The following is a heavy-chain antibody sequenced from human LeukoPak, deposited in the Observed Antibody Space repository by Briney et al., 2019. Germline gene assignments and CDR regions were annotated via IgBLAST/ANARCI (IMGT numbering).Heavy chain of an antibody. J-gene: IGHJ5*02. CDR1: GYTFTSYY. V-gene: IGHV1-46*01. D-gene: IGHD3-9*01. Sequence: GASVKVSCKASGYTFTSYYMHWVRQAPGQGLEWMGIINPSGGSTSYAQEFQGRVTMTRDTSTSTVYMELSSLRSEDTAVYYCARGGVLRYFDWYMGFDPWGQGTLVTVSS. CDR3: ARGGVLRYFDWYMGFDP. CDR2: INPSGGST.